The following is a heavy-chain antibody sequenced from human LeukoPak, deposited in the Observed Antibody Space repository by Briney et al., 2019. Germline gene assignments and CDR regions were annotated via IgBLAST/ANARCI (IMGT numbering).Heavy chain of an antibody. CDR2: IYARGNT. D-gene: IGHD2-2*01. CDR1: GIAVRTNY. V-gene: IGHV3-66*02. J-gene: IGHJ3*02. Sequence: GGSLRLFCAASGIAVRTNYISGVRQAPGKGLEWVSVIYARGNTYYADSVKGRFTICRDNSKNTGYLQMNSLRYEDTALYYCAGGLLWHCSSISCHPGAFDNWLQQTMV. CDR3: AGGLLWHCSSISCHPGAFDN.